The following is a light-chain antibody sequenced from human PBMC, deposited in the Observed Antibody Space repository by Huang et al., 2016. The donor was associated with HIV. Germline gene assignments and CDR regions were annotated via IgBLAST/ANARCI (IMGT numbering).Light chain of an antibody. V-gene: IGKV3-15*01. J-gene: IGKJ1*01. CDR1: QSFSNH. Sequence: EIVMTQSPATLSVSPGERATLSCWASQSFSNHLAWYQQKPGQAPRLLIYGASTRATGIPARFSGSGSGTEFTLTISSLQSEDFAVYYCQQYNNWPGTFGQGTKVEIK. CDR3: QQYNNWPGT. CDR2: GAS.